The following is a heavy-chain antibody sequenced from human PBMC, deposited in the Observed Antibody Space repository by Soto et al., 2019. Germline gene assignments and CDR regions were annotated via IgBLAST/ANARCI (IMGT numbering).Heavy chain of an antibody. Sequence: LRLSGAASGFTFSSYSMNWVRQAPGKGLEWVSSISSSSSYIYYADSVKGRFTISRDNAKNSLYLQMNSLRAEDTAVYYCARYGRGYCSGGSCYSGDYYYYGMDVWGQGTTVTVSS. D-gene: IGHD2-15*01. CDR2: ISSSSSYI. V-gene: IGHV3-21*01. CDR3: ARYGRGYCSGGSCYSGDYYYYGMDV. CDR1: GFTFSSYS. J-gene: IGHJ6*02.